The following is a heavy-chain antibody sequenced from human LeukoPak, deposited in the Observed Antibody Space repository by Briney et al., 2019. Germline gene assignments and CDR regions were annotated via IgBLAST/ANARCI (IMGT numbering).Heavy chain of an antibody. V-gene: IGHV3-9*03. D-gene: IGHD6-13*01. Sequence: GRSLRLSCAASGFTFDDYAMHWVRQAPGKGLEWVSGISWNSGSIGYADSVKGRFTISRDNAKNSLYLQMNSLRAEDVALYYCAKDPYIAAAGISYAFDIWGQGTMVTVSS. CDR3: AKDPYIAAAGISYAFDI. J-gene: IGHJ3*02. CDR1: GFTFDDYA. CDR2: ISWNSGSI.